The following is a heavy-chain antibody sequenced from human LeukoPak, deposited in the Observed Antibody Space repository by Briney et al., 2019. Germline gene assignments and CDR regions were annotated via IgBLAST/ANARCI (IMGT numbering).Heavy chain of an antibody. J-gene: IGHJ4*02. CDR3: ARPTMSYYDSFGYYRDFDY. Sequence: ASVKASCKTSGGTFNTYTLNWVRQAPGQGLEWVGGIIPIHGTTNYAQKFQGRVTLTADESTSTAYMELSSLTSEDTAVYYCARPTMSYYDSFGYYRDFDYWGQGTLVTVSS. V-gene: IGHV1-69*13. D-gene: IGHD3-22*01. CDR2: IIPIHGTT. CDR1: GGTFNTYT.